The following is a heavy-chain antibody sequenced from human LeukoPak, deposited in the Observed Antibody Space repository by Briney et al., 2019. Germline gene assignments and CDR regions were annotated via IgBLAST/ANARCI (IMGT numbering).Heavy chain of an antibody. CDR2: ISWNSGCI. D-gene: IGHD6-19*01. Sequence: GGSLRLSCAASGFTFDDYAMHWVRQAPGKGLEWVSGISWNSGCIGYADSVKGRFTISRDNAKNSLYLQMNSLRAEDTALYYCAKGYSSGWFDYWGQGTLVTVSS. V-gene: IGHV3-9*01. CDR3: AKGYSSGWFDY. J-gene: IGHJ4*02. CDR1: GFTFDDYA.